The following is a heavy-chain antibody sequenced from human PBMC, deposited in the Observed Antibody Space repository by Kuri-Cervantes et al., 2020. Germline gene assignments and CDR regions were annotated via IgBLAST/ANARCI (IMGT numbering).Heavy chain of an antibody. D-gene: IGHD2-15*01. Sequence: GSLRLSCTVSGGSISSYYWGWIRQPPGKGLEWIGSIYHSGSTYYNPSLKSRVTTSVDTSKNQFSLKLSSVTAADTAVYYCARDVSREIVVVVAATPGFDYWGQGTLVTVSS. V-gene: IGHV4-38-2*02. J-gene: IGHJ4*02. CDR3: ARDVSREIVVVVAATPGFDY. CDR1: GGSISSYY. CDR2: IYHSGST.